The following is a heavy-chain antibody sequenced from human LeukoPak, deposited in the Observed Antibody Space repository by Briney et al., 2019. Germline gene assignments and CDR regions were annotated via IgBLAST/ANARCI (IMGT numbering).Heavy chain of an antibody. CDR2: IIPIFGTA. V-gene: IGHV1-69*06. J-gene: IGHJ6*04. CDR1: GGTFSSYA. D-gene: IGHD3-16*01. Sequence: ASVKVSCKASGGTFSSYAISWVRQAPGQGLEWMGGIIPIFGTANYAQKFQGRVTITADKSTSTAYMELSSLRPEDTAVYYCARAKMITFGGVIEPVDVWGKGTTVTVSS. CDR3: ARAKMITFGGVIEPVDV.